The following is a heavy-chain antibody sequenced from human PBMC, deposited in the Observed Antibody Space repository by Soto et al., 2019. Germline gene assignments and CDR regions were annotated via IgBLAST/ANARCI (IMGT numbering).Heavy chain of an antibody. V-gene: IGHV1-69*13. D-gene: IGHD5-18*01. CDR3: ATAGGIQLWRYYFDY. Sequence: ASVKVSCKASGGTFSSYAISWVRQAPGQRLEWMGGIIPIFGTANYAQKFQGRVTITADESTSTAYMELSSLRSEDTAVYYCATAGGIQLWRYYFDYWGQGTLVTVSS. J-gene: IGHJ4*02. CDR2: IIPIFGTA. CDR1: GGTFSSYA.